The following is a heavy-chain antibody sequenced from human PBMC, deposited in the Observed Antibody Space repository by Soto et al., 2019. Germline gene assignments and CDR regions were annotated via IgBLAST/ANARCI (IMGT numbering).Heavy chain of an antibody. CDR2: INHSGST. CDR3: GRLDQRQDYYYNEMDV. CDR1: GGSFSDNS. J-gene: IGHJ6*02. V-gene: IGHV4-34*01. Sequence: QVQLQQWGAGLLKPSETLSLTCAVYGGSFSDNSWSWIRQPPGKGLEWIGEINHSGSTNYNPSLKSRVTISVDTPKHQFSLKLSSVTAADTAVYYCGRLDQRQDYYYNEMDVWGQGTTVTVSS. D-gene: IGHD6-25*01.